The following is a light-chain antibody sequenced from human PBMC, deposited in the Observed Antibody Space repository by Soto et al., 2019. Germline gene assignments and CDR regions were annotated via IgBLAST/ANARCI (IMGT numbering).Light chain of an antibody. V-gene: IGKV1-39*01. Sequence: IQMNHSPSSVSASVGDRVTITCRASQSISGYLNWYQQKPGKAPKLLIYAASSLQSGVPSRFSGSGSGTDFTLTISSLQPEDFATYYCQQSYSTPLTFGGRTKVDIK. CDR2: AAS. J-gene: IGKJ4*01. CDR1: QSISGY. CDR3: QQSYSTPLT.